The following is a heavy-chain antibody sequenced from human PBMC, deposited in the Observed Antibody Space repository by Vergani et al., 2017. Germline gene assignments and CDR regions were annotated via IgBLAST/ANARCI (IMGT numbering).Heavy chain of an antibody. Sequence: EVQLVESGGGLVQPGGSLRLSCAASGFTFSSYSMNWVRQAPGKGLEWVSYISSSSSTIYYADSVKGRFTISRDNAKNSLYLLMNSLRDEDTAVYYCARVMTTEDYWGQGTLVTVSS. CDR1: GFTFSSYS. CDR3: ARVMTTEDY. D-gene: IGHD4-17*01. CDR2: ISSSSSTI. J-gene: IGHJ4*02. V-gene: IGHV3-48*02.